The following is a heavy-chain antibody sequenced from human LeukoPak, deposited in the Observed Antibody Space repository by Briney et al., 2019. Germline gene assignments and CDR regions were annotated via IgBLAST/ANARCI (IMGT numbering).Heavy chain of an antibody. V-gene: IGHV4-39*07. J-gene: IGHJ4*02. CDR1: GGSISSSSYY. Sequence: SETLSLTCTVSGGSISSSSYYWGWIRQPPGKGLEWIGSIYYSGSTNYNPSLKSRVTISVDTSKNQFSLKLSSVTAADTAVYYCARGLCDRYSTSCYGVIPRGIYFDYWGQGTLVTVSS. CDR2: IYYSGST. CDR3: ARGLCDRYSTSCYGVIPRGIYFDY. D-gene: IGHD2-2*01.